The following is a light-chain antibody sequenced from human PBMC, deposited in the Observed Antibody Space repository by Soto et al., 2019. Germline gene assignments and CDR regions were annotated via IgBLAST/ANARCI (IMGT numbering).Light chain of an antibody. CDR3: SSYTISSTVV. Sequence: QSALTQPASVSGSPGQSITISCSGTSSDVGAYNYISWYQQHPGKAPKLMIYDVNDRPSGVSYRFSGSKSGNTASLTISGLQAEDEADYYCSSYTISSTVVFGGGTKLTVL. J-gene: IGLJ2*01. CDR1: SSDVGAYNY. CDR2: DVN. V-gene: IGLV2-14*01.